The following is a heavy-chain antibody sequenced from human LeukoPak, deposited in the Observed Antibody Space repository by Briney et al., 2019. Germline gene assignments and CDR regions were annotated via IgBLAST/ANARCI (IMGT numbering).Heavy chain of an antibody. J-gene: IGHJ5*01. V-gene: IGHV4-59*08. Sequence: PSETLSLTCTVSGGSISSYYWSWIRQPPGKGLEWIGYIYYSGSTNYNPSLKSRVTISIDTSKNQFSLKLSSVTAADTAVYYCARHGGYSYGYPDSWGPGTLVTVSS. CDR1: GGSISSYY. D-gene: IGHD5-18*01. CDR3: ARHGGYSYGYPDS. CDR2: IYYSGST.